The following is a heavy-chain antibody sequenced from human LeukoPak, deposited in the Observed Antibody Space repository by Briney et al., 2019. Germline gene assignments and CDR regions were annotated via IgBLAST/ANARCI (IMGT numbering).Heavy chain of an antibody. V-gene: IGHV4-59*01. CDR3: ARDLYTAMDY. Sequence: PSETLSLTCTVSGDSISTYYWSWIRQSPGKGLEWIGYIYHSGSTKYNPSLKSRVTISVDTSKKQFSLKLSSVTAADTAVYYCARDLYTAMDYWGQGTLVTVSS. CDR2: IYHSGST. J-gene: IGHJ4*02. D-gene: IGHD5-18*01. CDR1: GDSISTYY.